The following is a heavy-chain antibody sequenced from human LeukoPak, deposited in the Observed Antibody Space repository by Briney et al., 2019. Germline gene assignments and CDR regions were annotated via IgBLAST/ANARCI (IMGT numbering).Heavy chain of an antibody. CDR1: GGSISSYY. D-gene: IGHD3-22*01. CDR3: ARDLGDYYDSSGYCNWFDP. J-gene: IGHJ5*02. Sequence: SETLSLTCTVSGGSISSYYWSWIRQPAGKGLEWIGRTYTSGSTNYNPSLKSRVTMSVDTSKNQFSLKLSSVTAADTAVYYCARDLGDYYDSSGYCNWFDPWGQGTLVTVSS. CDR2: TYTSGST. V-gene: IGHV4-4*07.